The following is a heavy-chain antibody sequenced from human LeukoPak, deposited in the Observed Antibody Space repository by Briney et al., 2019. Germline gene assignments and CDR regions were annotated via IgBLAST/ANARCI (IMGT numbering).Heavy chain of an antibody. J-gene: IGHJ4*02. D-gene: IGHD3-16*02. V-gene: IGHV3-30*02. Sequence: GGSLRLSCAASGFTFSGYVMHWVRQAPGKGLEWVAFIRYDGSDKYYADSVKGRFTISRDNAKNSLSLQMNSLRAEDTAVYYCARDRAVIRYFDYWGQGTLVTVSS. CDR3: ARDRAVIRYFDY. CDR2: IRYDGSDK. CDR1: GFTFSGYV.